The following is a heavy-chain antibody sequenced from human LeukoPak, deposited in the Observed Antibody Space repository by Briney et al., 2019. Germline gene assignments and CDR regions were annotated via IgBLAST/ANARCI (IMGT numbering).Heavy chain of an antibody. CDR1: GGSISSYY. D-gene: IGHD6-19*01. J-gene: IGHJ4*02. Sequence: SETLSLTCTVSGGSISSYYWSWIRRPPGKGLEWIGYIYYSGSTNYNPSLKSRATISVDTSKNQFSLNLSSVTAADTAVYYCARGDSSGWYERFDYWGQGTLVTVSS. CDR3: ARGDSSGWYERFDY. V-gene: IGHV4-59*01. CDR2: IYYSGST.